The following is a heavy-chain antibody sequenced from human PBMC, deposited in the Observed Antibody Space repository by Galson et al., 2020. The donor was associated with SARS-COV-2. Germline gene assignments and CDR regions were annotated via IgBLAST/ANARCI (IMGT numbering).Heavy chain of an antibody. J-gene: IGHJ4*02. V-gene: IGHV3-30*04. CDR2: ISYAGSNK. Sequence: GESLKISCAASGFTFSSYAMHWVRQAPGKGLEWVAVISYAGSNKYYADSVKGRFTISRDNSKNTLYLQMNSLRAEDTAVYYCRGWLVNFDYWGQGTLVTVSS. CDR1: GFTFSSYA. D-gene: IGHD5-12*01. CDR3: RGWLVNFDY.